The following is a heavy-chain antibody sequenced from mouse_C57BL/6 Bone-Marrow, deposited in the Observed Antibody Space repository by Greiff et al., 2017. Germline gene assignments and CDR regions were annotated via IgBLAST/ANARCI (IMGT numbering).Heavy chain of an antibody. CDR3: TRDLITTVVATDWYFDV. Sequence: EVKVVESGEGLVKPGGSLKLSCAASGFTFSSYAMSWVRQTPEKRLEWVAYISSGGDYIYYADTVKGRFTISRDNARNTLYLQMSSLKSEDTAMYYCTRDLITTVVATDWYFDVWGTGTTVTVSS. D-gene: IGHD1-1*01. CDR1: GFTFSSYA. J-gene: IGHJ1*03. V-gene: IGHV5-9-1*02. CDR2: ISSGGDYI.